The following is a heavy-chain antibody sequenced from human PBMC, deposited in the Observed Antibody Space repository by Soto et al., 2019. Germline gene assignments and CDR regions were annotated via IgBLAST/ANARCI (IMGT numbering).Heavy chain of an antibody. D-gene: IGHD5-12*01. V-gene: IGHV3-33*01. J-gene: IGHJ3*02. Sequence: SGGSLRLSCAASGFTFSSYGMHWVRQAPGKGLEWVAVIWYDGSNKYYADSVKGRFTISRDNSKNTLYLQMNSLRAEDTAVYYCARGAWRWLQLGAFDIWGQGTMVTVSS. CDR3: ARGAWRWLQLGAFDI. CDR2: IWYDGSNK. CDR1: GFTFSSYG.